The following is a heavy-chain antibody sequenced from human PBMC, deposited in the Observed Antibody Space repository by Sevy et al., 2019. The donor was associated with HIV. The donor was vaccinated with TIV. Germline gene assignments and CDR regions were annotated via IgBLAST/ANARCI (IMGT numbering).Heavy chain of an antibody. V-gene: IGHV4-61*01. D-gene: IGHD3-16*01. Sequence: SETLSLTCTVSGGSVSSGSYYWSWIRQPPGKGLEWIGYIYYSGSTNYNPSLKSRVTISVDTSKNQFSLKLGSVTAADTAVYYCARGPPMITSEGGAFDIWGQGTMVTVSS. CDR2: IYYSGST. J-gene: IGHJ3*02. CDR1: GGSVSSGSYY. CDR3: ARGPPMITSEGGAFDI.